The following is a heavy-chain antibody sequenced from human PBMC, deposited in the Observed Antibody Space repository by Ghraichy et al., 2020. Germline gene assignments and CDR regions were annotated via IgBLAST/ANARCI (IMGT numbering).Heavy chain of an antibody. Sequence: GESLNISCAASGFTFSIYWMTWVRQAPGEGLEWLANINQDGSGTYYVGSVKGRFTISRDNAKSSLYLQMNSLRVEDTAVYYCLTLGQEGYYGSGTHFGYWGQGTLVTVCS. CDR2: INQDGSGT. J-gene: IGHJ4*02. CDR3: LTLGQEGYYGSGTHFGY. V-gene: IGHV3-7*01. D-gene: IGHD3-10*01. CDR1: GFTFSIYW.